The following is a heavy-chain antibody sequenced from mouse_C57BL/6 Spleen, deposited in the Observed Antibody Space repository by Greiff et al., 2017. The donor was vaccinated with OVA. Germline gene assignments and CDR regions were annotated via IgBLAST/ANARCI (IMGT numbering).Heavy chain of an antibody. V-gene: IGHV1-82*01. D-gene: IGHD2-1*01. CDR1: GYAFSSSW. CDR2: IYPGDGDT. CDR3: ARYGNYMYYLDY. Sequence: QVQLQQSGPELVKPGASVKISCKASGYAFSSSWMNWVKQRPGKGLEWIGRIYPGDGDTNYNGKCKGKATLTADKSSSTAYMQLSSLTSEDSAVYFCARYGNYMYYLDYWGQGTTLTVSS. J-gene: IGHJ2*01.